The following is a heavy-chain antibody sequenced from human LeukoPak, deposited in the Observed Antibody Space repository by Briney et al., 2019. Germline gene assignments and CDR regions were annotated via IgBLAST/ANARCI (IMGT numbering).Heavy chain of an antibody. V-gene: IGHV4-30-2*01. D-gene: IGHD4-17*01. Sequence: SQTLSLTCAVSGDSISSGGYSWSWIRQPPGKGLEWIGYIYHSGSTYYNPSLKSRVTISVDSSKNQFSLKLSSVTAADTAVYYCARVGGDYDAFDIWGQGTMVTVSS. CDR3: ARVGGDYDAFDI. CDR2: IYHSGST. CDR1: GDSISSGGYS. J-gene: IGHJ3*02.